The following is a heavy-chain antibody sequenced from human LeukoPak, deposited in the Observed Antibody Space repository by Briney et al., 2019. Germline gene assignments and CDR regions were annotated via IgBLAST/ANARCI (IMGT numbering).Heavy chain of an antibody. CDR2: INHSGST. CDR1: GGSFSGYY. V-gene: IGHV4-34*01. Sequence: SETLSLTCAVYGGSFSGYYWSWIRQPPGKGLEWIGEINHSGSTNYNPSLKSRVTISVDTSKNQFSLKLSSVTAADTAVYYCARGTTFITMVRGVIPYYLDYWGQGTLVTVSS. D-gene: IGHD3-10*01. CDR3: ARGTTFITMVRGVIPYYLDY. J-gene: IGHJ4*02.